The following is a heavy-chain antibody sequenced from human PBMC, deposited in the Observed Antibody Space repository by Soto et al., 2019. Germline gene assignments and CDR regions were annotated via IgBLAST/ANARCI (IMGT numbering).Heavy chain of an antibody. Sequence: SLTCTVSGGSISSGDYYWSWIRQPPGQVLEWIGYIYYSGMTDYNPSLKSRVTISVDTSKNQFSLKLSSVTAADTAVYYCARVPHLVPASSECWGKENL. D-gene: IGHD2-2*01. V-gene: IGHV4-30-4*01. CDR1: GGSISSGDYY. CDR2: IYYSGMT. CDR3: ARVPHLVPASSEC. J-gene: IGHJ4*02.